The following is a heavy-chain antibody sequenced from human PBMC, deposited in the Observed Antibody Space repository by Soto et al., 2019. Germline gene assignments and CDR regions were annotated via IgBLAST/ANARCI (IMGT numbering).Heavy chain of an antibody. CDR2: IYYSGST. J-gene: IGHJ3*02. CDR3: ARPYGGNSLYAFDI. Sequence: PSETLSLTCTVSGGSISSRSYYWGWIRQPPGKGLEWIGSIYYSGSTYYNPSLKSRVTISVYTSKNQFSLKLSSVTAADTAVYYCARPYGGNSLYAFDIWGQGTMVTVPS. CDR1: GGSISSRSYY. V-gene: IGHV4-39*01. D-gene: IGHD4-17*01.